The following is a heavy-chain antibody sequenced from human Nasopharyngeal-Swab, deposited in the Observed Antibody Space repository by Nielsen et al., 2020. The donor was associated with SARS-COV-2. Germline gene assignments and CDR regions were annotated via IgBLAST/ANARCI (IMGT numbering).Heavy chain of an antibody. J-gene: IGHJ2*01. CDR1: GYTFITYD. V-gene: IGHV1-8*01. Sequence: ASVKVSCKASGYTFITYDINWVRQAPGQGLEWVAWMNPNSGSTGYAQKFQGRVTMTRNTSIRTAYMELSSLRSEDTAVYYCTRGSFHAPPWYFDLWGRGTLVTVSS. D-gene: IGHD3-3*02. CDR2: MNPNSGST. CDR3: TRGSFHAPPWYFDL.